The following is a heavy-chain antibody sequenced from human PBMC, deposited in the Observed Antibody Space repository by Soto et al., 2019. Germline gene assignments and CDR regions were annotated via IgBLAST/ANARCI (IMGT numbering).Heavy chain of an antibody. CDR3: ARGGGYCGTTGCYTYFFDY. Sequence: SETLSLTCTVSGDSVSSGSYYWSWIRQPPGKGLEWIAYIHHSGTTNYNPSLKSRVTISVDTSKNQFSLKLTSVTAADTAMFYCARGGGYCGTTGCYTYFFDYWGQGALVTVSS. CDR2: IHHSGTT. J-gene: IGHJ4*02. CDR1: GDSVSSGSYY. V-gene: IGHV4-61*01. D-gene: IGHD2-2*01.